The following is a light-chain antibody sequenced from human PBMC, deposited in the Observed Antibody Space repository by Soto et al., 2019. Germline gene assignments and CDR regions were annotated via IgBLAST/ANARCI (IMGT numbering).Light chain of an antibody. J-gene: IGLJ1*01. CDR1: NSNIGNNN. CDR2: ATD. Sequence: QSVLTQPPSASGTPGQRVTISCSGSNSNIGNNNVNWYQQHPGAAPKLLIFATDQRLSGVPDRFSGSKSGTSASLAISGLQSEDEADYYCATWDDSPSVFYVFGTGTKVTVL. CDR3: ATWDDSPSVFYV. V-gene: IGLV1-44*01.